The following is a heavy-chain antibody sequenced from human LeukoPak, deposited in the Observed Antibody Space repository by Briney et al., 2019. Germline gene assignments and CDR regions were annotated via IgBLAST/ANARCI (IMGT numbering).Heavy chain of an antibody. V-gene: IGHV3-64*01. CDR1: GFTFSSYA. Sequence: GGSLRLSCAASGFTFSSYAMHWVRQAPGKGLEYVSAISSNGGSTYYANSVKGRFTISRDNSKNTLYLQMGSLRAEDMAVYYCARDLDGSGSYYNPYFDYWGQGTLVTVSS. CDR3: ARDLDGSGSYYNPYFDY. CDR2: ISSNGGST. D-gene: IGHD3-10*01. J-gene: IGHJ4*02.